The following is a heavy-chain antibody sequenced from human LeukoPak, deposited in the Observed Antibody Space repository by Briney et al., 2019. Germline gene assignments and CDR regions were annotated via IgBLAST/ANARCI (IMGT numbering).Heavy chain of an antibody. CDR2: IRYDGSNK. V-gene: IGHV3-30*02. Sequence: GGSLRLSCAASGFTFSSYGMHWVRQAPGKGLEWVAFIRYDGSNKYYADSVKGRFTISRDNSKNSLYLQMNSLRAEDTAVYYCAKDYCRTTSCYLGYWGQGTLVTVSS. D-gene: IGHD2-2*01. CDR3: AKDYCRTTSCYLGY. CDR1: GFTFSSYG. J-gene: IGHJ4*02.